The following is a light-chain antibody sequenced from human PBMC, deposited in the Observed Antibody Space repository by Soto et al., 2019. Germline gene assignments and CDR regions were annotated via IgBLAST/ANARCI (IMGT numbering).Light chain of an antibody. V-gene: IGLV2-14*01. CDR3: SSYTTRSTTV. J-gene: IGLJ7*01. CDR1: SSDVGGYNY. Sequence: QSALTQPASVSGSPGQSITISCTGTSSDVGGYNYVSWYQQYPGKAPKLIIYSFLSRPSGVSNRFSGSKSGNTASLTISGLQAEDEADYYCSSYTTRSTTVFGGGTQLTVL. CDR2: SFL.